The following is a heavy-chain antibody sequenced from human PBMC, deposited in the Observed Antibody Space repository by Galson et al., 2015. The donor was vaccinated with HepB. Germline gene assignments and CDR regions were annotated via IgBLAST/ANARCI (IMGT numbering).Heavy chain of an antibody. CDR3: ANVGLATYYYGSGSYPGDDAFDI. CDR1: GFTFSSYG. J-gene: IGHJ3*02. CDR2: ISYDGSNK. D-gene: IGHD3-10*01. V-gene: IGHV3-30*18. Sequence: SLRLSCAASGFTFSSYGMHWVRQAPGKGLEWVAVISYDGSNKYYADSVKGRFTISRDNSKNTLYLQMNSLRAEDTAVYYCANVGLATYYYGSGSYPGDDAFDIWGQGTMVTVSS.